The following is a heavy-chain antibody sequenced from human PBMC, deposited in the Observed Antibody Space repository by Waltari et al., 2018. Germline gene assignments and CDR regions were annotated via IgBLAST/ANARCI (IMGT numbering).Heavy chain of an antibody. D-gene: IGHD2-15*01. Sequence: WWGWVREAPGKGLEWIGQGRGSGKTNYNPSFASRLPVSVDTSTAQFSLKVTSATAADTAVYYCARDRGRGIYLDSWGQGILVTVSP. J-gene: IGHJ4*02. CDR3: ARDRGRGIYLDS. V-gene: IGHV4-4*02. CDR2: GRGSGKT. CDR1: W.